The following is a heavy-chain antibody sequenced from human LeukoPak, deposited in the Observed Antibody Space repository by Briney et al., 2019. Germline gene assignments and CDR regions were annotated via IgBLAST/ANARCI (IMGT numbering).Heavy chain of an antibody. CDR1: GFTFSSYA. Sequence: GGSLRLSCAASGFTFSSYAMSWVRQAPGKGLEWVSAISGSGGSTYYADSVKGRFTISRDNSKNTLYLQMNSLRAEDTAVYYCAKVTADTMIVVAPYYYYGMDVWGQGTTVTVSS. D-gene: IGHD3-22*01. CDR2: ISGSGGST. V-gene: IGHV3-23*01. CDR3: AKVTADTMIVVAPYYYYGMDV. J-gene: IGHJ6*02.